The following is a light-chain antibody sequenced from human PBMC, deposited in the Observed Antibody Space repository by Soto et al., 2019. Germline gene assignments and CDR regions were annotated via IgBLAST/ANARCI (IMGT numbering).Light chain of an antibody. CDR2: GAS. Sequence: EIVMTQSPATLSVSPGERATLSCRADQSVSSRLAWYQQKPGQSPRLLIYGASTRATGIPARFSGGGSETEFTLTISSLRSEDFAVYYCQQYHDWRTFGQGTKVDIK. V-gene: IGKV3-15*01. J-gene: IGKJ1*01. CDR1: QSVSSR. CDR3: QQYHDWRT.